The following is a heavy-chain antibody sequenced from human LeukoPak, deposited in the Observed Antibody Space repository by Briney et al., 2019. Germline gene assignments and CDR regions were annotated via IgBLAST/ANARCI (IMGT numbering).Heavy chain of an antibody. J-gene: IGHJ4*02. CDR2: VYPGDSDT. D-gene: IGHD6-19*01. CDR3: ATAPSSSGWGGGCDY. Sequence: GESLKISCKGSGYRFTNSWHAWVRQMPGKGLEWMGMVYPGDSDTRYSPSFQGQVTISADKSINTAYLQWSTLKASDTAMYYCATAPSSSGWGGGCDYWGQGTLVTVSS. CDR1: GYRFTNSW. V-gene: IGHV5-51*01.